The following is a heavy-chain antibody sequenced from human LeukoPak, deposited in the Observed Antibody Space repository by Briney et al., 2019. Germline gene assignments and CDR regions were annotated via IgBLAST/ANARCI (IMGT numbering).Heavy chain of an antibody. Sequence: PSVKLSCKASGYTFTGYYMHWVRQAPGPGLEWMGWINPNSGGTNYAQRFQARVTMTRDTSISTAYMELTRLRSDGTAVYYWARDTTTGLYLDYWGQGTLVTVSS. CDR3: ARDTTTGLYLDY. D-gene: IGHD1-1*01. V-gene: IGHV1-2*02. CDR2: INPNSGGT. J-gene: IGHJ4*02. CDR1: GYTFTGYY.